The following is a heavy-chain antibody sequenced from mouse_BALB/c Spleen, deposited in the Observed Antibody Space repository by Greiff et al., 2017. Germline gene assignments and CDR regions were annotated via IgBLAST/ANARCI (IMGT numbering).Heavy chain of an antibody. J-gene: IGHJ4*01. D-gene: IGHD1-1*01. CDR1: GFTFSSYA. CDR2: ISSGGST. Sequence: EVKVEESGGGLVKPGGSLKLSCAASGFTFSSYAMSWVRQTPEKRLEWVASISSGGSTYYPDSVKGRFTISRDNARNILYLQMSSLRSEDTAMYYCARKLLRFYAMDYWGQGTSVTVSS. CDR3: ARKLLRFYAMDY. V-gene: IGHV5-6-5*01.